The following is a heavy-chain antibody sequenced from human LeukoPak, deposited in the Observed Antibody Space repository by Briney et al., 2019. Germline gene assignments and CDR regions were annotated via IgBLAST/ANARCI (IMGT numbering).Heavy chain of an antibody. J-gene: IGHJ3*02. CDR1: GYSISSGYY. V-gene: IGHV4-38-2*02. CDR2: IYHSGST. D-gene: IGHD6-13*01. Sequence: SETLSLTCTVSGYSISSGYYWGWIRQPPGKGLEWIGSIYHSGSTYYNPSLKSRVTISVDTSKNQFSLKLSSVTAADTAVYYCARVPWGSSVAFDIWGQGTMVTVSS. CDR3: ARVPWGSSVAFDI.